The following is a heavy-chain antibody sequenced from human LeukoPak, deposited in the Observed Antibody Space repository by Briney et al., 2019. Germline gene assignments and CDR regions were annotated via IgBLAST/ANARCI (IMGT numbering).Heavy chain of an antibody. CDR1: GFTFSAYG. D-gene: IGHD6-13*01. Sequence: PGGSLRISCAASGFTFSAYGVHWVRQAPGKGLDWVAFIRYDGRIKNYADSVKGRFTISRDNSKNTLYLQMNSLTTEDTSLYYCARNREAAGDWLDPWGQGTLVIVSS. J-gene: IGHJ5*02. CDR3: ARNREAAGDWLDP. V-gene: IGHV3-30*02. CDR2: IRYDGRIK.